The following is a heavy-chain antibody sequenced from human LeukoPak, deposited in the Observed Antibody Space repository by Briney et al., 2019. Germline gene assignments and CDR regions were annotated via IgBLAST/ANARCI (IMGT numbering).Heavy chain of an antibody. D-gene: IGHD5-18*01. CDR3: TREVDTAMAASVAAVFDY. Sequence: PGGSLRLSCAASGFTVSSNYMSWVRQAPGKGLEWVGFIRSKAYGGTTEYAASVKGRFTISRDDSKSIAYLQMNGLKTEDTAVYFCTREVDTAMAASVAAVFDYWGQGTLVTVSS. J-gene: IGHJ4*02. CDR2: IRSKAYGGTT. CDR1: GFTVSSNY. V-gene: IGHV3-49*04.